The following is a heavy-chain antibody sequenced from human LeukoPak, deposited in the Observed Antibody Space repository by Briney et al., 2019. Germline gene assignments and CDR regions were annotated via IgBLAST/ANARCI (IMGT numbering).Heavy chain of an antibody. J-gene: IGHJ5*02. CDR3: ARFTPQGYGWGGYNRFDP. Sequence: KPSETLSLTWTVSGGSISSYYWSWIRQPPGKGLEWIGYIYYSGSTNYNPSLKSRVTISVDTSKNQFSLNLTSVTAADTAVYYCARFTPQGYGWGGYNRFDPWGQGTLVTVSS. V-gene: IGHV4-59*01. CDR2: IYYSGST. CDR1: GGSISSYY. D-gene: IGHD3-16*01.